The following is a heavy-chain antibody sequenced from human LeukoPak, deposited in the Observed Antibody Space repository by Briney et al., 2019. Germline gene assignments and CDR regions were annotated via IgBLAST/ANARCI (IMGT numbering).Heavy chain of an antibody. CDR1: GFTFSSYA. V-gene: IGHV3-23*01. D-gene: IGHD3-3*01. J-gene: IGHJ5*02. CDR3: ANNKPASYYDFWSGPPGSNWFDP. CDR2: ISGSGGST. Sequence: GGSLRLSCAASGFTFSSYAMSWVRQAPGKGLEWVSAISGSGGSTYYADSGKGRFTISRDNSRNTLYLQMNSLRAEDTAVYYCANNKPASYYDFWSGPPGSNWFDPWGQGNLVTVSS.